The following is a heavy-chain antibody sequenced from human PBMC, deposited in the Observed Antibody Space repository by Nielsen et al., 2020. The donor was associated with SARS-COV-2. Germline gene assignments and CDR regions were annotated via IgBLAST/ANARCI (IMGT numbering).Heavy chain of an antibody. D-gene: IGHD4-17*01. Sequence: SETLSLTCSVSGGSLNNYYWAWFRQPPGKGLECIGYIYSSGSTNYNPSLQSRVTMSVDTSKNQFSLHLKSVSAADTAVYYCARDQGYGEYDYWGQGTLVTVSS. V-gene: IGHV4-59*01. CDR3: ARDQGYGEYDY. CDR2: IYSSGST. J-gene: IGHJ4*01. CDR1: GGSLNNYY.